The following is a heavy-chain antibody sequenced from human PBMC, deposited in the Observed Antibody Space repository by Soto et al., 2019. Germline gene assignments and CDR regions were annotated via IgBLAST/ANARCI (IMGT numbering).Heavy chain of an antibody. CDR1: GFIFSDHY. V-gene: IGHV3-72*01. Sequence: GGSLSLSCAASGFIFSDHYMDWVRQAPGKGPEWVARIRNKGNSYTTEYAASVKGRFTISRGDPKNSLYLQMNSLKTEDTAVYYCARGLREFDYWGQGTLVTVSS. D-gene: IGHD4-17*01. CDR3: ARGLREFDY. CDR2: IRNKGNSYTT. J-gene: IGHJ4*02.